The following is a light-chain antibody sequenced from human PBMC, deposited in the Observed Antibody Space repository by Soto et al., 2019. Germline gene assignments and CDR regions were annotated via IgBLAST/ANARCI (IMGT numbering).Light chain of an antibody. J-gene: IGLJ1*01. CDR2: SNN. CDR3: AAWDDSLNAYV. Sequence: QSVLTQPPSASGTPGERGTISCSGSSSNIGSNTVNWYQQLPGTAPKLLIYSNNERPSGVPDRFSGSKSGTSASLAISGLQSEDEADFYCAAWDDSLNAYVIGTGTKVTVL. CDR1: SSNIGSNT. V-gene: IGLV1-44*01.